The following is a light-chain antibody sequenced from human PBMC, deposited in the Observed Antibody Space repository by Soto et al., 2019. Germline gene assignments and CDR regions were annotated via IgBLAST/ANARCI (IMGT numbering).Light chain of an antibody. CDR2: EVT. CDR3: SSYAGINTLV. V-gene: IGLV2-8*01. CDR1: SSDVGGHNY. J-gene: IGLJ3*02. Sequence: QSALTQPPSASESPGQSVTISCTGTSSDVGGHNYVSWYQQRPGKAPKLIIYEVTQRPSGVSDRFSGSKSGNTATLTVSGLQAEDEADYHCSSYAGINTLVFGGGTQRTVL.